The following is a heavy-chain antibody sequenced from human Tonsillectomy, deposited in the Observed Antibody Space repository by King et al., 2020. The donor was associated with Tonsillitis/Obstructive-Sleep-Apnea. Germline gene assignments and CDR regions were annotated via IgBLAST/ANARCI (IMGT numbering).Heavy chain of an antibody. D-gene: IGHD3-3*01. Sequence: QLVQSGAEVKKPGSSVKVSCKASGGTFSSYAISWVRQAPGQGLEWMGGIIPILGIANYAQKFQGRVTITADKYTSTAYMELSSLRSEDTAVYYCARGMEWLLYYYYYYVMDVWGQGTTVTVSS. V-gene: IGHV1-69*10. CDR3: ARGMEWLLYYYYYYVMDV. J-gene: IGHJ6*02. CDR1: GGTFSSYA. CDR2: IIPILGIA.